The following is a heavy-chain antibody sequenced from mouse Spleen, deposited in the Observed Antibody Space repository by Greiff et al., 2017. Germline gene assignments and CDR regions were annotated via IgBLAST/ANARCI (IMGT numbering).Heavy chain of an antibody. J-gene: IGHJ3*01. CDR3: APGAGKGFAY. Sequence: EVQLQQSGPELVKPGASVKISCKASGYSFTGYYMNWVKQSPEKSLEWIGEINPSTGGTTYNQKFKAKATLTVDKSSSTAYMQLKSLTSEDSAVYYCAPGAGKGFAYWGQGTLVTVSA. CDR2: INPSTGGT. V-gene: IGHV1-42*01. D-gene: IGHD2-1*01. CDR1: GYSFTGYY.